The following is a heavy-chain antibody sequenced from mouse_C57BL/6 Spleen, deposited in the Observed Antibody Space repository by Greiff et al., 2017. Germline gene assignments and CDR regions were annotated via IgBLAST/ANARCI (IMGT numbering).Heavy chain of an antibody. D-gene: IGHD1-1*01. CDR3: ARRVGFAY. V-gene: IGHV5-9*01. Sequence: EVQLVESGGGLVKPGGSLKLCCAASGFTFSSYTMSWVRQTPEKRLEWVATISGGGGNTYYPDSVKGRFTISRDNAKNTLYLQMSSLRSEDTALYYCARRVGFAYWGQGTLVTVSA. CDR1: GFTFSSYT. J-gene: IGHJ3*01. CDR2: ISGGGGNT.